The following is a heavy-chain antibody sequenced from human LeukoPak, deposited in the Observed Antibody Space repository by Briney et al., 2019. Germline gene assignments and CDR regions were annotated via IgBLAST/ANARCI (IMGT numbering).Heavy chain of an antibody. D-gene: IGHD2-8*02. V-gene: IGHV4-39*07. Sequence: PSETLSLTCSVSGGSISSNSHYWAWIRQTPGKGLEWIGSIYYSGSTHYNPSLKSRVTISADTSKNQFSLKLRSVTAADTALYYCARNCTADNDVSRRDKWFDPWGHGTLVTVSS. CDR1: GGSISSNSHY. J-gene: IGHJ5*02. CDR3: ARNCTADNDVSRRDKWFDP. CDR2: IYYSGST.